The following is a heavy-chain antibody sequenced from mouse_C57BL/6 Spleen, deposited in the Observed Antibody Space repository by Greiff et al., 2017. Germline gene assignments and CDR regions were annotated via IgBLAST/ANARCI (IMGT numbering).Heavy chain of an antibody. CDR2: IHPNSGST. Sequence: QVQLQQPGAELVKPGASVKLSCKASGYTFTSYWMHWVKQRPGQGLEWIGMIHPNSGSTNYNEKFKSKATLTVDKSASTAYMQRSSLTSEGTAVYYIAGDYYDDDNAMGYWGQRASVTVSS. CDR3: AGDYYDDDNAMGY. CDR1: GYTFTSYW. V-gene: IGHV1-64*01. D-gene: IGHD2-4*01. J-gene: IGHJ4*01.